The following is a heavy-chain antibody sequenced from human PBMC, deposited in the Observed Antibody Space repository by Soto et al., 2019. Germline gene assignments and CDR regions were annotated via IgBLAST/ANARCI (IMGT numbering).Heavy chain of an antibody. J-gene: IGHJ4*02. D-gene: IGHD6-19*01. V-gene: IGHV1-18*01. CDR2: ISAYNGNT. Sequence: QVQLVQSGAEVKKPGASVKVSCKASGYTFTSYGISWVRQAPGQGLEWMGWISAYNGNTNYAQKLQGRVTMXXDXSXTTAYMELRSLRSDDTAVYYCARAFEAVAQQGQSDYWGQGTLVTVSS. CDR1: GYTFTSYG. CDR3: ARAFEAVAQQGQSDY.